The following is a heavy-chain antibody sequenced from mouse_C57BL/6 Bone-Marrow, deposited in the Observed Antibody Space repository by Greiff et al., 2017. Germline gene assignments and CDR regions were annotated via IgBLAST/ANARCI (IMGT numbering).Heavy chain of an antibody. D-gene: IGHD2-14*01. Sequence: VQLQPSGAELARPGASVTLSCKASGYTFPSSGISWVKQRPGQGLEWIGEIYPRSGNTYYNEKFKGKATLTADKSSSTAYMELRSLTSEDSAVYFCARRVPGGYFDVWGTGTTVTVSS. V-gene: IGHV1-81*01. CDR2: IYPRSGNT. CDR3: ARRVPGGYFDV. J-gene: IGHJ1*03. CDR1: GYTFPSSG.